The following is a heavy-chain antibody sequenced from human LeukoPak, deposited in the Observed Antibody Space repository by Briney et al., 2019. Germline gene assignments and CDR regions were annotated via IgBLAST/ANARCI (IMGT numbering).Heavy chain of an antibody. Sequence: PGGSLRPSCAASGFTFSDYYMSWIRQAPGKGLEWVSYISSSSSYTNYADSVKGRFTISRDNAKNSLYLQMNSLRAEDTAVYYCARAKKSSTSLGLVFDYWGQGTLVAVSS. CDR1: GFTFSDYY. V-gene: IGHV3-11*06. J-gene: IGHJ4*02. D-gene: IGHD2-2*01. CDR3: ARAKKSSTSLGLVFDY. CDR2: ISSSSSYT.